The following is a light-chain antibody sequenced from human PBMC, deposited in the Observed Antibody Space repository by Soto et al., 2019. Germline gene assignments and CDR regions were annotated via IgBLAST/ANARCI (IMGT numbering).Light chain of an antibody. CDR3: QQYRLFT. Sequence: EIVLTQSPGTLSLSPGERATLSCRASQSVSSSYLAWYQQKPGQAPRLLIYGASSRATGIPDRFSGSGSGTDFTLTSSRLEPEDFAVYYCQQYRLFTFGPGTKVDIK. J-gene: IGKJ3*01. CDR2: GAS. CDR1: QSVSSSY. V-gene: IGKV3-20*01.